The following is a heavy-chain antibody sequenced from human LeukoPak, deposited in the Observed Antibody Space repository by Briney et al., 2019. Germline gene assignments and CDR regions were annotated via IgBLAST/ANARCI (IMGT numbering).Heavy chain of an antibody. CDR3: ARGYYCDRTHVGYYFDY. CDR1: GFTFSSYA. J-gene: IGHJ4*02. Sequence: GGSLKLSCAASGFTFSSYAMHWVRQAPGKGLEWVAVISYDGSNKYYADSVKGRFTISRDNSKNTLYLQMNSLRAEDTAVYYCARGYYCDRTHVGYYFDYWGQGTLVTVSS. CDR2: ISYDGSNK. D-gene: IGHD3-22*01. V-gene: IGHV3-30-3*01.